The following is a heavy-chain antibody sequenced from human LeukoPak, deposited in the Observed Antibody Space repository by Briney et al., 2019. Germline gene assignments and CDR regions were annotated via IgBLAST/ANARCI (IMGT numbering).Heavy chain of an antibody. CDR1: GFTFSCYS. CDR2: ISSSSSYI. D-gene: IGHD3-10*01. Sequence: AGGSLRLSCAASGFTFSCYSMTWVRQAPGKGLEWVSSISSSSSYIYDADSVKGRFTISRDNDKNSLYLQMNSLRAEDTAVYYCARGGDGSGSPLYYYYYYGMDVWGQGTTVTVSS. V-gene: IGHV3-21*04. J-gene: IGHJ6*02. CDR3: ARGGDGSGSPLYYYYYYGMDV.